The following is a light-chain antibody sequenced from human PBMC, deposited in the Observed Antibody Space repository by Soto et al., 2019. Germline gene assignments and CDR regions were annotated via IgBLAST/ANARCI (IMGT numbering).Light chain of an antibody. J-gene: IGKJ5*01. CDR3: QQRSNWPPLT. CDR2: DAS. CDR1: QTVKSIY. Sequence: IVLPQSPGVLSLSVGERATLSCRASQTVKSIYLAWYQQKPGQAPRLLIYDASTRAAGIPDRFSASGSGTDFTLIISSLEPEDFAVYYCQQRSNWPPLTFGQGTRLEIK. V-gene: IGKV3D-20*02.